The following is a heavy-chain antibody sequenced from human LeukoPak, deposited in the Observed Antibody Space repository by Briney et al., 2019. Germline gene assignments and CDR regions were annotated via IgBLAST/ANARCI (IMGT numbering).Heavy chain of an antibody. Sequence: GGSLRLSCAASGFTFSSYGMHWVRQAPGKGLEWVAFIRYDGSNKYYADSVKGQFTISRDNSKNTLYLQMNSLRAEDTAVYYCAKGDSSGKPGYFDYWGQGTLVTVSS. D-gene: IGHD1-26*01. CDR2: IRYDGSNK. J-gene: IGHJ4*02. V-gene: IGHV3-30*02. CDR1: GFTFSSYG. CDR3: AKGDSSGKPGYFDY.